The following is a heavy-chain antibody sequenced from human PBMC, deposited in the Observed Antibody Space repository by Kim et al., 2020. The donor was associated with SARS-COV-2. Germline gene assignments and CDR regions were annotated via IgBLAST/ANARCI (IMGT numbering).Heavy chain of an antibody. Sequence: SETLSLTCTVSGGSISSSSYYWGWIRQPPGKGLEWIGSIYYSGSTYYNPSLKSRVTISVDTSKNQFSLKLSSVTAADTAVYYCARHVLILSRRLRPAGAFDIWGQGTMVTVSS. CDR3: ARHVLILSRRLRPAGAFDI. CDR2: IYYSGST. CDR1: GGSISSSSYY. J-gene: IGHJ3*02. V-gene: IGHV4-39*01. D-gene: IGHD2-21*02.